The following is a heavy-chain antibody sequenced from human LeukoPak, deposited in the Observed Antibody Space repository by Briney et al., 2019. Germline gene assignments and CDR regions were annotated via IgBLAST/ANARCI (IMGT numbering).Heavy chain of an antibody. Sequence: PSETVSLTCAVYGGSFSGYYWSWIRQPPGKGLEWIGEINPGSRSNYNPSLKSRVTISVDTSKNQFSLKLSSVTAADTAVYYCARLPRITMVRGVIPPLYYYYYMDVWGKGTTVTVSS. CDR1: GGSFSGYY. J-gene: IGHJ6*03. V-gene: IGHV4-34*01. CDR2: INPGSRS. D-gene: IGHD3-10*01. CDR3: ARLPRITMVRGVIPPLYYYYYMDV.